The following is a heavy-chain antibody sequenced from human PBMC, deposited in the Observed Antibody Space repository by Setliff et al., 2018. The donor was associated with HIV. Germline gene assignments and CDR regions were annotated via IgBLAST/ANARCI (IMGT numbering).Heavy chain of an antibody. J-gene: IGHJ4*02. CDR3: ARDVVGQQLPNY. V-gene: IGHV4-4*09. CDR2: IYTSGST. CDR1: GGSISSYY. D-gene: IGHD6-13*01. Sequence: PSETLSLTCTVSGGSISSYYWSWIRQPPGKGLEWIGYIYTSGSTNHNPSLKSRVTIAVDKSKSKFSLKLKSVTAADTAIYYCARDVVGQQLPNYWGQGTLVTVSS.